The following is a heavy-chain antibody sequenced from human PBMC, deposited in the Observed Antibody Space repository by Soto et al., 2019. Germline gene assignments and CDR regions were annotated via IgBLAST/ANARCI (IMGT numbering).Heavy chain of an antibody. D-gene: IGHD2-8*01. CDR2: ISGYNGDT. V-gene: IGHV1-18*01. Sequence: ASVKVSCKASGYTFTKYGISWVRQAPGQGLEWMGWISGYNGDTKYAQKFQGRVTMTVDTSTTTAYMELRSLTSDDRAVYYCAKNGQPPYYYYGMDVWGQGTTVTVSS. J-gene: IGHJ6*02. CDR1: GYTFTKYG. CDR3: AKNGQPPYYYYGMDV.